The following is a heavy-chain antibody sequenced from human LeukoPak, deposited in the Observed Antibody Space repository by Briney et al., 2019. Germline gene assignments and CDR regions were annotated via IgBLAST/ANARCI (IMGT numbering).Heavy chain of an antibody. Sequence: SVKVSCKASGFTFTSSAMQWVRQARGQRLEWIGWIVVGSGNTNYAQKFQERVTITRDMSTSTAYMELSSLRSEDTAVYYCARGWVLTGYYSPTGNFDYWGQGTLVTVSS. D-gene: IGHD3-9*01. J-gene: IGHJ4*02. CDR2: IVVGSGNT. CDR1: GFTFTSSA. CDR3: ARGWVLTGYYSPTGNFDY. V-gene: IGHV1-58*02.